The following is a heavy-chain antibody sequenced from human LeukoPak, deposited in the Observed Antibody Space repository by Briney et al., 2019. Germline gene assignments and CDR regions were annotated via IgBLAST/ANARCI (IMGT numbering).Heavy chain of an antibody. Sequence: GGSLRLSCAASGFTFSSYAMSGVRQAPGKGLEGVSAISGSGGSTYYADSVKGRFTISRDNSKNTLYLQMNSLRAEDTAVYYCAKAPGSLRGWDGYYFDYWGQGTLVTVSS. CDR2: ISGSGGST. J-gene: IGHJ4*02. CDR3: AKAPGSLRGWDGYYFDY. D-gene: IGHD6-19*01. V-gene: IGHV3-23*01. CDR1: GFTFSSYA.